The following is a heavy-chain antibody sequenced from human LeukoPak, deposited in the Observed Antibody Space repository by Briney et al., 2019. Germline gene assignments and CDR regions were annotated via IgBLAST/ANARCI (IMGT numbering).Heavy chain of an antibody. CDR2: ISYTGTT. CDR3: ARHFGSAKNWFDP. D-gene: IGHD3-16*01. CDR1: GDSLSSYY. Sequence: SETLSLTCTVSGDSLSSYYWSWIRQPPGRGLEWIGYISYTGTTTYTPSLMTRVTITSDTPKNQFSLKLTSVTAADTAVYYCARHFGSAKNWFDPWGQGTLVTVSS. J-gene: IGHJ5*02. V-gene: IGHV4-59*08.